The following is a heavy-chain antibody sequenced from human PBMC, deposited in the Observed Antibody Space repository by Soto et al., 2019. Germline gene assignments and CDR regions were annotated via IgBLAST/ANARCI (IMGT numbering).Heavy chain of an antibody. CDR2: ISYDESNK. CDR3: TRGIAVASFDY. V-gene: IGHV3-30*03. CDR1: GFTFSSYG. J-gene: IGHJ4*01. D-gene: IGHD6-19*01. Sequence: GGSPRLSCAASGFTFSSYGMHWVRQAPGKGLEWVAVISYDESNKYYADSVKGRFTISRDNSKNTLYLQMNSLRAEDTAVYYCTRGIAVASFDYWGHGTLVTVSS.